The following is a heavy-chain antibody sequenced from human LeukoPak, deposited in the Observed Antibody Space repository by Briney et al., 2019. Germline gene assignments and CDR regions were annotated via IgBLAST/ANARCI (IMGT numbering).Heavy chain of an antibody. CDR2: ISWSSGSI. V-gene: IGHV3-9*01. Sequence: GGSLRLSCAASGFTFDDYAMHWVRQAPGKGLEWVSGISWSSGSIGYADSVKGRFTISRDNAKNSLYLQMNSLRAEDTALYYCAKDPIAAAGNFDYWGQGTLVTVSS. CDR3: AKDPIAAAGNFDY. CDR1: GFTFDDYA. J-gene: IGHJ4*02. D-gene: IGHD6-13*01.